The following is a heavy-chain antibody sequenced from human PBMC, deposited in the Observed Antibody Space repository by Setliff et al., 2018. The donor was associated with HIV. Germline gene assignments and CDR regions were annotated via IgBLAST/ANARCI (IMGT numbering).Heavy chain of an antibody. CDR1: GYTFTRYG. CDR3: VRTIYEWGAFDV. J-gene: IGHJ3*01. D-gene: IGHD2-8*01. CDR2: ISAYNGNT. Sequence: GASVKVSCKASGYTFTRYGINWVRQAPGQGLEWMGWISAYNGNTDYAQKFQDRVAMTTDTSTSTAYMQLSSLRSEDTAVYYCVRTIYEWGAFDVWGQGTMVTVSS. V-gene: IGHV1-18*01.